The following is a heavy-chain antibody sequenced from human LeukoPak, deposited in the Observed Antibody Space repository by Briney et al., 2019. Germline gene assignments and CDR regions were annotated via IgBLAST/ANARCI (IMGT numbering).Heavy chain of an antibody. D-gene: IGHD3-16*01. CDR1: GYSIGTGYY. J-gene: IGHJ5*02. CDR3: ARPNTWITEGFDH. Sequence: KPLETLSLTCSVSGYSIGTGYYWGWVRQPPGKGLQWIGSIYGDGTTFYNPSLKSRLTISIDTSKNQFSLKLTSMTAADTAVYYCARPNTWITEGFDHWGQGALVTVSS. CDR2: IYGDGTT. V-gene: IGHV4-38-2*01.